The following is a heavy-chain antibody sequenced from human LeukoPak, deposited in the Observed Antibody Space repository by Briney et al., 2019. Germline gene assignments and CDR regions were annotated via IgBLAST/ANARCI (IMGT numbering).Heavy chain of an antibody. CDR3: ARGVDCSSSSCYNWFDP. Sequence: SETLSLTCTVSGGSISSYYWSWIRQPPGKGLEWIGYMYHSGIAYYNPSLESRVTILVDRSMDQFSLKLSSVTAADTAVYYCARGVDCSSSSCYNWFDPWGQGTLVTVSS. CDR1: GGSISSYY. CDR2: MYHSGIA. D-gene: IGHD2-2*01. J-gene: IGHJ5*02. V-gene: IGHV4-59*12.